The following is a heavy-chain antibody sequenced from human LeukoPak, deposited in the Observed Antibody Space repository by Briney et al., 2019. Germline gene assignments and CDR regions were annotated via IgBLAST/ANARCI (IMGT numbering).Heavy chain of an antibody. CDR1: GFTFRSYA. CDR2: ISGXXXXT. CDR3: XAGKFHNYYDFWSAKLPANYDY. V-gene: IGHV3-23*01. D-gene: IGHD3-3*01. J-gene: IGHJ4*02. Sequence: GGSLRLSCAASGFTFRSYAMSWVRQXPGKGLEWVSAISGXXXXTYYADSVKGRFTXSRDNSKNTLYLQMNSLRAEDTAVYYCXAGKFHNYYDFWSAKLPANYDYWGQGTLVTVSS.